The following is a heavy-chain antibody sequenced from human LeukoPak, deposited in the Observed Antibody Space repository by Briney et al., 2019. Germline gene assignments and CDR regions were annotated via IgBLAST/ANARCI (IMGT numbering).Heavy chain of an antibody. CDR2: IKKKTDRRTT. CDR1: GFTFPNAW. V-gene: IGHV3-15*01. Sequence: GGSLRLSCAASGFTFPNAWIYWVRQAPGKGLEWVGRIKKKTDRRTTDYAAPVEGRFTISRDDSRNTVYLLMDSLKTEDTAVYYCVTDGGQLPYFTYWGQGTLVTVSS. CDR3: VTDGGQLPYFTY. D-gene: IGHD3-3*01. J-gene: IGHJ1*01.